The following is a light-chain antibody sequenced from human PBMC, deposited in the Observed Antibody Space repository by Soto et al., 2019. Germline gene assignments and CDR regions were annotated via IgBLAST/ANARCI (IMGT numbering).Light chain of an antibody. CDR3: QQSYTTLFT. CDR1: QSISNY. V-gene: IGKV1-39*01. CDR2: AAS. J-gene: IGKJ3*01. Sequence: DIQMTQSPSSLSASVGDRVTITCRASQSISNYLNWYQQKPGKAPKLLIYAASSLQSGVPSRFSCSGSGTDFTLTISSLQPEDFATYSCQQSYTTLFTFGPGTHVDIK.